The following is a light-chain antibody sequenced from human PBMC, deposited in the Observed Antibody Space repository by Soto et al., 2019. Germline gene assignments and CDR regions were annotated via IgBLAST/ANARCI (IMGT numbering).Light chain of an antibody. CDR2: GAS. Sequence: EIVLTQSPGTQSLSPGERATLSCRASQSVRSSYLAWYQQKPGQAPRLLIYGASTRATGIPDRFSGGGSGTDFTLTISRLEPEDFAMYYCLHHGSSLWTFGQGTKVDIK. CDR1: QSVRSSY. J-gene: IGKJ1*01. V-gene: IGKV3-20*01. CDR3: LHHGSSLWT.